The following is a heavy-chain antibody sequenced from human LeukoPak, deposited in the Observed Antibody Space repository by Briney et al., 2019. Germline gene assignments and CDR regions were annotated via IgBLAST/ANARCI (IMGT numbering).Heavy chain of an antibody. D-gene: IGHD4-11*01. V-gene: IGHV3-30-3*01. J-gene: IGHJ3*02. CDR2: ISYDGSNK. Sequence: PGGSLRLSCAASGFTFSSYAMHWVRQAPGKGLEWVAVISYDGSNKYYADSVKGRFTISRDNPKNTLYLQMNSLRAEDTAVYYCARGSFGGYSNYRDDAFDIWGQGTMVTVSS. CDR1: GFTFSSYA. CDR3: ARGSFGGYSNYRDDAFDI.